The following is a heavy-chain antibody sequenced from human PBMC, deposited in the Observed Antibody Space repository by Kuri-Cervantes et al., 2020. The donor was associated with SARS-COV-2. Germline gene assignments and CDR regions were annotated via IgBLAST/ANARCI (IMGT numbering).Heavy chain of an antibody. CDR1: GFTFSSYS. CDR3: ARPSRWSSFDY. J-gene: IGHJ4*02. CDR2: INSDGSST. V-gene: IGHV3-74*01. Sequence: GESLKISCAASGFTFSSYSMNWVRQAPGKGLEWVSRINSDGSSTSYADSVKGRFTISRDNAKNTLYLQMNSLRAEDTAVYYCARPSRWSSFDYWGQGTLVTVSS. D-gene: IGHD4-23*01.